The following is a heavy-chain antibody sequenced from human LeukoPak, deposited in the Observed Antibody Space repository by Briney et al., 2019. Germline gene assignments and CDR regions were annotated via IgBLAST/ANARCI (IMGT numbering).Heavy chain of an antibody. Sequence: SETLSLTCIVSGGSLNSPNYYWGWIRQPPGKGLEWIGTIYYTGTTYYNPALKSRLTISVDTSKNQFSLKLTSVTAADTAVYYCARHDYYGSLNWFDPWGQGTLITVSS. V-gene: IGHV4-39*01. D-gene: IGHD3-10*01. CDR1: GGSLNSPNYY. CDR2: IYYTGTT. J-gene: IGHJ5*02. CDR3: ARHDYYGSLNWFDP.